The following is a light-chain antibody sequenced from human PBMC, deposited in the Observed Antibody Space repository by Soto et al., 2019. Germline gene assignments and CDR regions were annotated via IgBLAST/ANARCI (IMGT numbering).Light chain of an antibody. V-gene: IGLV2-14*01. CDR3: SSYTTSNTRQIV. CDR1: SSDVGGYNY. Sequence: QSVLTPPASVSCCPGQSITISCTGTSSDVGGYNYVSWYQQHPGKAPKFMIYDVSNRPSGVSNRFSGSKSDNTASLTISGLQAEDEADYYCSSYTTSNTRQIVFGTGTKVTVL. CDR2: DVS. J-gene: IGLJ1*01.